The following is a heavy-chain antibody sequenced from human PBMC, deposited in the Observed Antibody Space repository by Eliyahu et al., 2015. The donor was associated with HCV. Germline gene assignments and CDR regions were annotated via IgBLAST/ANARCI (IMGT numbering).Heavy chain of an antibody. V-gene: IGHV1-18*04. D-gene: IGHD4-17*01. Sequence: QVQLVQSGAEVKKPGASVKVSCKGSGYTFTSYGITWVRQAPGQGLEWMGWVRRFHGHTNYEQRLQGRVTMTTDTSTSTAYMELRRLRSDDTAVYYCARGGGGDYNFDYWGQGTLVTVSS. CDR2: VRRFHGHT. CDR1: GYTFTSYG. CDR3: ARGGGGDYNFDY. J-gene: IGHJ4*02.